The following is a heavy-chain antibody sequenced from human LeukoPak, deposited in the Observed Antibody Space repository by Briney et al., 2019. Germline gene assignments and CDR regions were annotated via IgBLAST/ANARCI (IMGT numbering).Heavy chain of an antibody. V-gene: IGHV1-2*02. CDR3: ARGDDYGDY. Sequence: ASVKVSCKASGYTFTSYGISWVRQAPGQGLEWMGWINPNSGGTNYAQEFQGRVTMTRDTSISTAYMELSRLRSDDTAVYYCARGDDYGDYWGQGTLVTVSS. CDR1: GYTFTSYG. CDR2: INPNSGGT. J-gene: IGHJ4*02.